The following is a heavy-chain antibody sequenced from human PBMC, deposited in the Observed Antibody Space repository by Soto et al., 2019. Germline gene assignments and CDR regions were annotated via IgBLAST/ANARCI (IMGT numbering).Heavy chain of an antibody. CDR3: ARAKNIVVVTAIHSAPFDY. D-gene: IGHD2-21*02. CDR1: GFTFNYYA. CDR2: ISSDEITK. Sequence: PGGSLRLSCAASGFTFNYYAMHWVRQAPGKGLEWVAIISSDEITKYYPDSVKGRFTISRDDSKNTLSLQMNSQRAEDTAVYYSARAKNIVVVTAIHSAPFDYWGQGTLVTVSS. J-gene: IGHJ4*02. V-gene: IGHV3-30-3*01.